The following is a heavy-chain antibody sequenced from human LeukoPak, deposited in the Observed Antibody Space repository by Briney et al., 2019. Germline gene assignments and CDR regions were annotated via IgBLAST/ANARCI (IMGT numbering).Heavy chain of an antibody. Sequence: SETLSLTCTVSGGSISSSSYYWGWIRQPPGKGLEWIGSIYYSGSTYYNPSLKSRVTISVDTSKNQFSLKLSSVTAADTAVYYCARAPKGGRYFDWLLEPHAFDIWGQGTMVTVSS. V-gene: IGHV4-39*07. CDR3: ARAPKGGRYFDWLLEPHAFDI. D-gene: IGHD3-9*01. CDR1: GGSISSSSYY. J-gene: IGHJ3*02. CDR2: IYYSGST.